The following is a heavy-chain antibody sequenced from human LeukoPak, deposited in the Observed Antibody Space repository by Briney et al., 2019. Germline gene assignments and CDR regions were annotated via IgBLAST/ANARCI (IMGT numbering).Heavy chain of an antibody. CDR2: ISYDGSNK. D-gene: IGHD5-24*01. J-gene: IGHJ4*02. CDR1: GFPFGDYA. V-gene: IGHV3-30*04. CDR3: AKEPRRDGYNYLDY. Sequence: PGRSLRLSCPASGFPFGDYAMSWVGQAPGKGLEWVAVISYDGSNKYYADSVKGRFTISRDNSKNTLYLQMNSLRAEDTAVYYCAKEPRRDGYNYLDYWGQGTLVTVSS.